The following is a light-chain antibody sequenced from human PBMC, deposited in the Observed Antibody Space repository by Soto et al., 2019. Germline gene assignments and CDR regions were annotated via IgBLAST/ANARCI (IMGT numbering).Light chain of an antibody. CDR3: CSYAGSYTWV. J-gene: IGLJ3*02. V-gene: IGLV2-11*01. CDR2: DVN. Sequence: QSALTQPRSVSGSPGQSVTISCTGTSSDVGGYEYVSWYQQDQGKAPQLMIYDVNKRPSGVPDRFSGSKSGNTASLTISGLRAEDETDYYCCSYAGSYTWVFGGGTKVTVL. CDR1: SSDVGGYEY.